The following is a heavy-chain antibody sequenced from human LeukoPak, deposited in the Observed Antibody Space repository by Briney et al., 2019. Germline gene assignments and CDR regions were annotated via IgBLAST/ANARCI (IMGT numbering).Heavy chain of an antibody. J-gene: IGHJ4*02. CDR2: ISYDGSNK. D-gene: IGHD5-24*01. CDR3: ARDGEMATMYYFDY. Sequence: GGSLRLSCAASGFSFSTYSMNWVRQAPGKGLEWVAVISYDGSNKYYADSVKGRFTISRDNSKNTLYLQMNSLRAEDTAVYYCARDGEMATMYYFDYWGQGTLVTVSS. V-gene: IGHV3-30*03. CDR1: GFSFSTYS.